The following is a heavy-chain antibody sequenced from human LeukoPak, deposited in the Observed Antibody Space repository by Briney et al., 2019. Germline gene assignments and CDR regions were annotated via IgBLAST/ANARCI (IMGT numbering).Heavy chain of an antibody. Sequence: SETLSLTCTVSGGSISSYYWSWIRQPPGKGLEWIGYIYYSGSTNYNPSLKSRVTISVDTCKNQFSLKLSSVTAADTAVYYCARTLSEYSSSSLGYWGQGTLVTVSS. V-gene: IGHV4-59*01. CDR3: ARTLSEYSSSSLGY. J-gene: IGHJ4*02. CDR1: GGSISSYY. CDR2: IYYSGST. D-gene: IGHD6-6*01.